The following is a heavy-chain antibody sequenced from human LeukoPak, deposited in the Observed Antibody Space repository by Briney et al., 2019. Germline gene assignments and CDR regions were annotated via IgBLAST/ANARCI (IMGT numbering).Heavy chain of an antibody. J-gene: IGHJ5*02. V-gene: IGHV3-30*18. Sequence: PGGSLRLSCAASGFTFSSYGMHWVRQAPGKGLEWVAIISYDGSNKYYADSVKGRFAISRDNSENTLYLQMNSLRAEDTAVYYCAKDLLVSGWFDPWGQGTLVTVSS. CDR1: GFTFSSYG. CDR3: AKDLLVSGWFDP. D-gene: IGHD6-6*01. CDR2: ISYDGSNK.